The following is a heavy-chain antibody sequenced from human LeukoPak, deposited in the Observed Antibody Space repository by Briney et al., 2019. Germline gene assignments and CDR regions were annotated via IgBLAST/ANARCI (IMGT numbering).Heavy chain of an antibody. Sequence: GGSLRLSCAASGFAFSSYAMHWVRQAPGKGLEWVAVISYDGSNKYYADSVKGRFTISRDNSKNTLYLQMNSLRAEDTAVYYCANTKVRGDPNAFDIWGQGTMVTVSS. J-gene: IGHJ3*02. V-gene: IGHV3-30-3*01. CDR2: ISYDGSNK. CDR3: ANTKVRGDPNAFDI. CDR1: GFAFSSYA. D-gene: IGHD3-10*01.